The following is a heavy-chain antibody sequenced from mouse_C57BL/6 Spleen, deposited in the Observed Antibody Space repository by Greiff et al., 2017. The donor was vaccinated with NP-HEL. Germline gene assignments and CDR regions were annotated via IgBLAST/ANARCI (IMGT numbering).Heavy chain of an antibody. V-gene: IGHV5-16*01. Sequence: EVMLVESEGGLVQPGSSMKLSCTASGFTFSDYYMAWVRQVPEKGLEWVANINYDGSSTYYLDSLKSRFIISRDNAKNILYLQMSSLKSEDTATYYCARDRDSSGSYAMDYWGQGTSVTVSS. CDR1: GFTFSDYY. CDR3: ARDRDSSGSYAMDY. D-gene: IGHD3-2*02. CDR2: INYDGSST. J-gene: IGHJ4*01.